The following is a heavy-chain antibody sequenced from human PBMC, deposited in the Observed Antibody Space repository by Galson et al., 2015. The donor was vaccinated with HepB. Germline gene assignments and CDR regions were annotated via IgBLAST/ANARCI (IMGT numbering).Heavy chain of an antibody. CDR2: INQDGSEK. D-gene: IGHD3-22*01. CDR1: RFTLSIYW. J-gene: IGHJ3*02. CDR3: VTSSYYYDSTGYSGGYRPFDI. Sequence: SLRLSCAASRFTLSIYWMSWVRQAPRKGLEWVAHINQDGSEKYYVDSVKGRFTISRDNAKNSLYLQMSSLRAEDTAVYYCVTSSYYYDSTGYSGGYRPFDIWGQGTMVTVSS. V-gene: IGHV3-7*01.